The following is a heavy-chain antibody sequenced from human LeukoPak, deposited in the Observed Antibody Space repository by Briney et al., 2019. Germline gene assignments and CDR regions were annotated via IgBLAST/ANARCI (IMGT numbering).Heavy chain of an antibody. J-gene: IGHJ4*02. V-gene: IGHV1-18*01. D-gene: IGHD6-13*01. CDR2: ISACGGNT. CDR1: GYTFTSYG. CDR3: ARVGQQLLRFLDY. Sequence: GASLKLSCKASGYTFTSYGMSWVRQAPGQGLEWMGGISACGGNTYYPQKLKGSVTIFTDTSKSSAYMEMSRLRADDTAVYYCARVGQQLLRFLDYWGQGTLVTVSS.